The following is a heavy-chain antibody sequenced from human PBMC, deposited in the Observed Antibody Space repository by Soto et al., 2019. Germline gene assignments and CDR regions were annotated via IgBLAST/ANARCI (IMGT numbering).Heavy chain of an antibody. V-gene: IGHV4-39*01. CDR2: IYYSGST. CDR3: ASPDALHDYGDYSAERFDY. D-gene: IGHD4-17*01. Sequence: SQTQPVSCTVCWGYIRSSSYCWGLIRQPPGKGLEWIGSIYYSGSTYYNPSLKSRVTISVDTSKNQFSLKLSSVTAADTAVYYCASPDALHDYGDYSAERFDYWGQGTLVTVSS. J-gene: IGHJ4*02. CDR1: WGYIRSSSYC.